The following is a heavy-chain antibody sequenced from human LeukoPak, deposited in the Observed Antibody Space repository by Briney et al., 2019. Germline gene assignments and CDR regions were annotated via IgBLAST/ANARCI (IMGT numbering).Heavy chain of an antibody. CDR1: GSTFSSYA. V-gene: IGHV3-23*01. J-gene: IGHJ4*02. D-gene: IGHD5-18*01. Sequence: GGSLRLSCAASGSTFSSYAMSWVRQAPGKGLEWVSAISGSGGSTYYADSVKGRFTISRDNSKNTLYLQMNSLRAEDTAVYYCAQHPSWIQLWDYFDYWGQGTLVTVSS. CDR3: AQHPSWIQLWDYFDY. CDR2: ISGSGGST.